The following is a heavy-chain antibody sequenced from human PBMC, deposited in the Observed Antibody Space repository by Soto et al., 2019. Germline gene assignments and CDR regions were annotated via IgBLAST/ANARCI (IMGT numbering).Heavy chain of an antibody. J-gene: IGHJ6*01. Sequence: XETLCVPCSVYCGSFSGYYWSWIRQPPGKGLEWIGEINHSGSTNYNPSLKSRVTISVDTSKNQFSLKLSSVTAADTAVYYCARGQPGYYYYGMDVWGQGTTVTVSS. CDR3: ARGQPGYYYYGMDV. CDR1: CGSFSGYY. CDR2: INHSGST. V-gene: IGHV4-34*01.